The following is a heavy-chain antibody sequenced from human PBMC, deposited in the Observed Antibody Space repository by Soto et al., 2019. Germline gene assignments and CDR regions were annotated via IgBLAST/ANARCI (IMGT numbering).Heavy chain of an antibody. CDR1: GGTFSSYA. J-gene: IGHJ2*01. V-gene: IGHV1-69*01. Sequence: QVQLVQSWAAVKKPGSSVRVSCKASGGTFSSYAISWVRQAAGQGVEWMGGIITIFGPANYAQKFKGRVTINADESTSTDYMELSSLRSEDTPVYSCARGGYYPYWYFDLWGRGTLVTVSS. CDR2: IITIFGPA. D-gene: IGHD3-10*01. CDR3: ARGGYYPYWYFDL.